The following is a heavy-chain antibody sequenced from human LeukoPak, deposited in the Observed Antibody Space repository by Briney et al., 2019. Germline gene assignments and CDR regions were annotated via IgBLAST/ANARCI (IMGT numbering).Heavy chain of an antibody. J-gene: IGHJ4*02. D-gene: IGHD3-22*01. Sequence: SETLSLTCTVSGGSISSGDYYWSWIRQHPGKGLEWIGYIYYSGSTYYNPSLKSRVTISVDTSKNQFSLKLSSVTAADTAVYYCARVQRDYYDSSRRYFDYWGQGTLVTVSS. V-gene: IGHV4-31*03. CDR1: GGSISSGDYY. CDR3: ARVQRDYYDSSRRYFDY. CDR2: IYYSGST.